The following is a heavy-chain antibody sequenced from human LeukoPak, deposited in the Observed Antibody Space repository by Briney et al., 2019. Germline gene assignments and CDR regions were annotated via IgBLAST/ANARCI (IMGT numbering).Heavy chain of an antibody. J-gene: IGHJ5*02. V-gene: IGHV3-30*18. Sequence: GGSLRLTCAASGFTFSSYGMHWVRQAPGKGLEWVAVISYDGSNKYYADSVKGRFTISRDNSKNTLYLQMNSLRAEDTAVYYCAKAPSPLYNWNDGNWFDPWGQGTLVTVSS. CDR3: AKAPSPLYNWNDGNWFDP. CDR2: ISYDGSNK. D-gene: IGHD1-1*01. CDR1: GFTFSSYG.